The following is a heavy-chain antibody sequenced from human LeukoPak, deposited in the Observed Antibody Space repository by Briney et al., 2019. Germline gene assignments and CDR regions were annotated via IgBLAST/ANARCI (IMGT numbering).Heavy chain of an antibody. V-gene: IGHV4-39*01. CDR3: ARHPGLIAVAGYYDY. CDR1: GDSISTSNSY. J-gene: IGHJ4*02. D-gene: IGHD6-19*01. CDR2: IYYSGST. Sequence: RLSETLSLTCTVSGDSISTSNSYWGWIRQPPGKGLEWIGSIYYSGSTYYNPSLKSRVTISVDTSKNQFSLKLSSVTAADTAVYYCARHPGLIAVAGYYDYWGQGTLVTVSS.